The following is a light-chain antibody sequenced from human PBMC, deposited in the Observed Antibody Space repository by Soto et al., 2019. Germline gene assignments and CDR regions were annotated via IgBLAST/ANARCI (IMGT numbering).Light chain of an antibody. CDR3: SSYAGTHIV. CDR1: SSDVGGYNY. CDR2: EVS. Sequence: QSALTQPPSASGSPGQSVTISCTGTSSDVGGYNYGSWYQQHPGRAPKLMIYEVSKRPSGVPDRFSGSKSGNTAALTVSGLQAEDEADYYSSSYAGTHIVFGIGTKLTVL. J-gene: IGLJ1*01. V-gene: IGLV2-8*01.